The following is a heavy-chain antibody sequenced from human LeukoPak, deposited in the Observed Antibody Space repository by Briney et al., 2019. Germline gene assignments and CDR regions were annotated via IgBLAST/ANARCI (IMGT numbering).Heavy chain of an antibody. CDR2: ISAYNGNT. D-gene: IGHD2-2*03. J-gene: IGHJ5*02. V-gene: IGHV1-18*04. CDR1: GYTFTGYY. Sequence: ASVKVSCKASGYTFTGYYMHWVRQAPGQGLEWMGWISAYNGNTNYAQKLQGRVTMTTDTSTSTAYMELRSLRSDDTAVYYCARDLGIVVVPAAEDPNWFDPWGQGTLVTVSS. CDR3: ARDLGIVVVPAAEDPNWFDP.